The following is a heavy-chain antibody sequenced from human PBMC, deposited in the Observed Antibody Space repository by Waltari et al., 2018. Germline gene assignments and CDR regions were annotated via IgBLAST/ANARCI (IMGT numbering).Heavy chain of an antibody. Sequence: QVQLAQSGTEVRRPGSSVRVSCKASGGTVRRYAVRWVPPAPGQWLEWMGGTIPVYVTSNYAQKFQGRVTITVDESTSTAYMELRSLRSEDTAVYYCATGNLVLAAGGGSAPYYYFYYMDVWGKGTTVTVSS. D-gene: IGHD2-15*01. CDR2: TIPVYVTS. CDR3: ATGNLVLAAGGGSAPYYYFYYMDV. V-gene: IGHV1-69*01. CDR1: GGTVRRYA. J-gene: IGHJ6*03.